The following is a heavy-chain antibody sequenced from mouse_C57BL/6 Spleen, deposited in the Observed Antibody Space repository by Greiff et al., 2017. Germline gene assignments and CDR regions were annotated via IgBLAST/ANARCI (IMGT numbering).Heavy chain of an antibody. D-gene: IGHD1-1*01. CDR3: ARGGVSYGSSYTYPWFAY. J-gene: IGHJ3*01. V-gene: IGHV1-55*01. Sequence: VQLQQPGAELVKPGASVKMSCKASGYTFTSYWITWVKQRPGQGLEWIGDIYPGSGSTNYNEKFKSKATLTVDTSSSTAYMQLSSLTSEDSAVYYCARGGVSYGSSYTYPWFAYGGQGTLVTVSA. CDR1: GYTFTSYW. CDR2: IYPGSGST.